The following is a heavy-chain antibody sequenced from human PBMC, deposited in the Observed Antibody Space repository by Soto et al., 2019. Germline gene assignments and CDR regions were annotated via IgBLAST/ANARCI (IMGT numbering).Heavy chain of an antibody. D-gene: IGHD3-22*01. CDR1: GYSISSGYY. CDR3: ARDKHVTMIGGWFDP. Sequence: SETLSLTCDVSGYSISSGYYLAWFRQPPWKELEWIGSIYHSGKTYYKPSLRSRVTVSVDTSKNQFSMKLISVTAADTAVYYCARDKHVTMIGGWFDPWGQGTLVTVSS. CDR2: IYHSGKT. V-gene: IGHV4-38-2*02. J-gene: IGHJ5*02.